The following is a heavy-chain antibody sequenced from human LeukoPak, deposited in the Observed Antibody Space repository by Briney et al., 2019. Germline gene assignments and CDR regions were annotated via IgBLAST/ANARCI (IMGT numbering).Heavy chain of an antibody. V-gene: IGHV1-18*01. D-gene: IGHD3-10*01. Sequence: GASVKVSCKASGYTFTSYGISWVRQAPGQGLEWMGWISAYNGNTNYAQKLQGRVTMTTDTSTSTAYMELRSLRSDDTAVYYCARDGLWFGELSPNWFDPWGQGTLVTVSS. CDR3: ARDGLWFGELSPNWFDP. J-gene: IGHJ5*02. CDR1: GYTFTSYG. CDR2: ISAYNGNT.